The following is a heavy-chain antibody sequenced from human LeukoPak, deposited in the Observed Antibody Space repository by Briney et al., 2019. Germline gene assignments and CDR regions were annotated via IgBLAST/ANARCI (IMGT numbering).Heavy chain of an antibody. V-gene: IGHV3-21*01. CDR1: GFTFSTYV. D-gene: IGHD3-22*01. Sequence: PGGSLRLSCAASGFTFSTYVMSWVRQAPGKGLEWVSSISAISSYIYYADSVKGRFTISRDNAKNSLFLQMNSLRAEDTAVYYCASIMRDYYDSSGTLFDYWGQGTLVTVSS. J-gene: IGHJ4*02. CDR3: ASIMRDYYDSSGTLFDY. CDR2: ISAISSYI.